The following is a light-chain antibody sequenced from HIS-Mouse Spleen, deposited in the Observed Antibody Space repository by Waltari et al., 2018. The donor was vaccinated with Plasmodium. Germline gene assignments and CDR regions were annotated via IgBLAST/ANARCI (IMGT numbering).Light chain of an antibody. Sequence: SYELTQPSSVSVSPGQTARIPCSGDVLKKKYARWFQQKPGQAPVLVIYKDSERPSGIPERFSGSSSGTTVTLTISGAQVEDEADYYCYSAADNNLVFGGGTKLTVL. CDR2: KDS. V-gene: IGLV3-27*01. J-gene: IGLJ2*01. CDR1: VLKKKY. CDR3: YSAADNNLV.